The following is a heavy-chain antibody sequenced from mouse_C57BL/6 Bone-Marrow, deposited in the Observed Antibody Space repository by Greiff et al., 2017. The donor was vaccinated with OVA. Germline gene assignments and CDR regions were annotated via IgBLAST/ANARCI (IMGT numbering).Heavy chain of an antibody. D-gene: IGHD3-3*01. CDR1: GYTFTSYW. J-gene: IGHJ3*01. Sequence: QVQLKQPGAELVMPGASVKLSCKASGYTFTSYWMHWVKQRPGQGLEWIGEIDPSDSYTNYNQKFKGKSTLTVDKSSSTAYMQLSSLTSEDSGVYYCARGGRGGFAYWGQGTLVTVSA. CDR2: IDPSDSYT. V-gene: IGHV1-69*01. CDR3: ARGGRGGFAY.